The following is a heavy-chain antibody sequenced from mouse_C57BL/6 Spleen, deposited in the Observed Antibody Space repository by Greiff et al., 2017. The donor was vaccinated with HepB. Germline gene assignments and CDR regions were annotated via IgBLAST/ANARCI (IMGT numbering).Heavy chain of an antibody. CDR3: ASPFYYGSSHYYAMDY. D-gene: IGHD1-1*01. CDR2: IDPEDGET. Sequence: VHVKQSGAELVKPGASVKLSCTASGFNIKDYYMHWVKQRTEQGLEWIGRIDPEDGETKYAPKFQGKATITADTSSNTAYLQLSSLTSEDTAVYYCASPFYYGSSHYYAMDYWGQGTSVTVSS. V-gene: IGHV14-2*01. CDR1: GFNIKDYY. J-gene: IGHJ4*01.